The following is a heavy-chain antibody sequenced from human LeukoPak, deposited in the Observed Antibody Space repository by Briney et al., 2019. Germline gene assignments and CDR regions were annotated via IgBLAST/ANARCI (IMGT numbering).Heavy chain of an antibody. V-gene: IGHV1-2*02. CDR3: ARGQFGYGSGSSRLCY. D-gene: IGHD3-10*01. J-gene: IGHJ4*02. CDR2: INANSGGT. CDR1: GYTFTGYY. Sequence: ASVKVSCKASGYTFTGYYMHWVRQAPGQGLEWMGWINANSGGTNYAQKFQGRVTMTRDTSISTAYMELSRLRSDDTAVYYCARGQFGYGSGSSRLCYWGQGTLVTVSS.